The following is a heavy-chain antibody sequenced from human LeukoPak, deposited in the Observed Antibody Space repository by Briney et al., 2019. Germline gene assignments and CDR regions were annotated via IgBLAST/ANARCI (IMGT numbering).Heavy chain of an antibody. J-gene: IGHJ3*02. D-gene: IGHD3-22*01. CDR3: ARDIGYYDSSGYPRDAFDI. CDR1: GGSISSYY. V-gene: IGHV4-4*07. Sequence: SETLSLTCTVSGGSISSYYWNWIRQPAGQGLEWIGRIYTSGSPNYNPSLKSRVTMSVDTSKNQFSLKLSSVTAADTAVYYCARDIGYYDSSGYPRDAFDIWGQGTMVTVSS. CDR2: IYTSGSP.